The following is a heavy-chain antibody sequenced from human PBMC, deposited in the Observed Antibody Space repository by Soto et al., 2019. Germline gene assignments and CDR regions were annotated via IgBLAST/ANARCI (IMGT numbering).Heavy chain of an antibody. V-gene: IGHV4-61*01. CDR1: GGSVSSATYY. J-gene: IGHJ6*02. D-gene: IGHD3-9*01. Sequence: PSETLSLTCTVSGGSVSSATYYWNWIWQPPGKGLEWIGSVYYSGTPNCNPSLKSRVTISMDTSYNRLSLKLRSVTAADTAVYYCARDLYLRTGPWGMDVWGQGTTVTVSS. CDR3: ARDLYLRTGPWGMDV. CDR2: VYYSGTP.